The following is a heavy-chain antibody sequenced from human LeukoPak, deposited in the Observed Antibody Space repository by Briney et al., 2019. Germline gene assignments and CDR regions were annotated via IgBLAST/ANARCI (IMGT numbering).Heavy chain of an antibody. Sequence: ASVKVSCKASGYTFTSYYMHWVRQAPGQGLEWMGIINPSGGSTSYAQKFRGRVTTTRDTSTSTVYMELSSLRSEDTAVYYCARDRGTVVTHWYFDLWGRGTLVTVSS. CDR3: ARDRGTVVTHWYFDL. CDR2: INPSGGST. CDR1: GYTFTSYY. J-gene: IGHJ2*01. D-gene: IGHD4-23*01. V-gene: IGHV1-46*01.